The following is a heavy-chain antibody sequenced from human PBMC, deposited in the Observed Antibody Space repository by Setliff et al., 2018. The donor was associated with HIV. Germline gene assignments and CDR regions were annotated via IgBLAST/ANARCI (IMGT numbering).Heavy chain of an antibody. Sequence: PGESLKISCWVSGYNFTSSWIGWVRQMPGKGLESVGIIYPGDSETRYSPSFQGQVTISADKSISTAYLQWRSLKASDTAMYYCARGGGSFPFDYWGQGTLVTVSS. D-gene: IGHD1-26*01. CDR2: IYPGDSET. J-gene: IGHJ4*02. V-gene: IGHV5-51*01. CDR1: GYNFTSSW. CDR3: ARGGGSFPFDY.